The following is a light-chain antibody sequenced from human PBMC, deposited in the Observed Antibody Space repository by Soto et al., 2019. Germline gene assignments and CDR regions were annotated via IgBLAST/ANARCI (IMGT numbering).Light chain of an antibody. CDR2: DAS. J-gene: IGKJ4*01. V-gene: IGKV3-15*01. Sequence: EILMTQSPATLSVSPGERATLSCRASQSVSSNLAWYQQKPGQAPRLLIYDASTRTTGVPARFSGSGSGTEFTLTTNSLQSEDFAVYYCQQYNNWPPLTFGGGTKVEIK. CDR1: QSVSSN. CDR3: QQYNNWPPLT.